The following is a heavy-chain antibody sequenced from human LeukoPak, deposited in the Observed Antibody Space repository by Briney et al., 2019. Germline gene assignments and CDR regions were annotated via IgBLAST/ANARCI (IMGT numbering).Heavy chain of an antibody. CDR2: IRGGGGSA. V-gene: IGHV3-23*01. Sequence: GGSLRLSCATSGFTFSAYAMMWVRQAPGKGPEWVSAIRGGGGSAFYADSVKGRFTISRDNSKYTLFLQMNSLRAEDTAVYYCARDPNGDYIGAFDMWGPGTMVTVSS. CDR3: ARDPNGDYIGAFDM. CDR1: GFTFSAYA. D-gene: IGHD4-17*01. J-gene: IGHJ3*02.